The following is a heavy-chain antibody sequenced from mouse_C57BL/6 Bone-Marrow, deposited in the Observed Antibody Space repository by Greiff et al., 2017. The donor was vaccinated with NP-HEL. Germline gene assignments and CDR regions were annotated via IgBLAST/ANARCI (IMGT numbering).Heavy chain of an antibody. CDR1: GYTFTSYW. CDR2: IDPSDSET. D-gene: IGHD1-1*01. V-gene: IGHV1-52*01. CDR3: ARRDYGSSTWYFDV. J-gene: IGHJ1*03. Sequence: VQLQQSGAELVRPGSSVKLSCKASGYTFTSYWMHWVKQRPIQGLEWIGNIDPSDSETHYNQKFKDKATLTVDKSSSTAYMQRSSLTSEDSAVYYCARRDYGSSTWYFDVWGTGTTVTVSS.